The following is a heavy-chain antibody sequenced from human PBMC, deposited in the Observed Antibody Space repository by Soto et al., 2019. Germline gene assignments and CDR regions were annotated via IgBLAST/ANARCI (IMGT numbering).Heavy chain of an antibody. J-gene: IGHJ1*01. CDR1: GGSISSYY. Sequence: SETLSLTCTVSGGSISSYYWSWIRQPPGKGLEWIGYIYSSGSTNYSPSLKSRVTMSVETSKNQFSLKLSSVTAADTAVYYCARRGWEQQLVLEDYCQHWGQGALVTVS. CDR3: ARRGWEQQLVLEDYCQH. D-gene: IGHD6-13*01. V-gene: IGHV4-59*08. CDR2: IYSSGST.